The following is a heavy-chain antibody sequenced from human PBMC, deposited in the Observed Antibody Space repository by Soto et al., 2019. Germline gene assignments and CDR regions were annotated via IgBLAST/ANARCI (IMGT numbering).Heavy chain of an antibody. CDR1: GYTFTSYG. J-gene: IGHJ5*02. D-gene: IGHD3-22*01. CDR2: ISAYNGNT. Sequence: GASVKVSCKASGYTFTSYGISWVRQAPGQGLEWVGWISAYNGNTNYAQKLQGRVTMTTDTSTSTAYMELRSLRSDDTAVYYCARDTAHYYDSSGYYSLSRFDPWGQGTLVTVSS. V-gene: IGHV1-18*01. CDR3: ARDTAHYYDSSGYYSLSRFDP.